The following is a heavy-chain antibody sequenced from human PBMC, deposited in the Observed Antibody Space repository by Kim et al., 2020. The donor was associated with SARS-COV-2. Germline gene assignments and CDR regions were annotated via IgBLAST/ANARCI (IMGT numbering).Heavy chain of an antibody. CDR2: ISSSSSYI. V-gene: IGHV3-21*01. Sequence: GGSLRLSCAASGFTFSSYSMNWVRQAPGKGLEWVSSISSSSSYIYYADSVKGRFTISRDNAKNSLYLQMNSLRAEDTAVYYCAREQTEYGDYFPWRPTSEYFQHWGQGTLVTVSS. CDR3: AREQTEYGDYFPWRPTSEYFQH. J-gene: IGHJ1*01. D-gene: IGHD4-17*01. CDR1: GFTFSSYS.